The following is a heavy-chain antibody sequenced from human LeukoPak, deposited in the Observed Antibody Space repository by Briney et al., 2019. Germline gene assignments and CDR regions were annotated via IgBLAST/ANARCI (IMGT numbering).Heavy chain of an antibody. CDR2: INPNIGAT. CDR3: ARGQLTDDLDY. V-gene: IGHV1-2*02. D-gene: IGHD1-14*01. CDR1: GYTVTGYF. J-gene: IGHJ4*02. Sequence: ASVKVSCKASGYTVTGYFMHWGGQAPGQGLEWMGWINPNIGATKYARKFQGRVTMTRDTSISTAYMGLSRLRSDDTAVYYCARGQLTDDLDYWGQGTLVTVSS.